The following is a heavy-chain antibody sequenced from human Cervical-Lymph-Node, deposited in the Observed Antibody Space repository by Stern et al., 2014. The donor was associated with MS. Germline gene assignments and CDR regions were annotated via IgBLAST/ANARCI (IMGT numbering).Heavy chain of an antibody. V-gene: IGHV3-7*01. CDR2: IKQDGSEK. D-gene: IGHD2-2*01. J-gene: IGHJ6*02. CDR3: ARDPPAAPYYYYYYGMDV. Sequence: QLVQSGGGLVQPGGSLTLSCTASGFTFSSYWMTWVRQAPGKGLEWVANIKQDGSEKYYVDSVMGRFTISRDNAKKSLFLQMSSLRAEDTAVYYCARDPPAAPYYYYYYGMDVWGQGTTVTVSS. CDR1: GFTFSSYW.